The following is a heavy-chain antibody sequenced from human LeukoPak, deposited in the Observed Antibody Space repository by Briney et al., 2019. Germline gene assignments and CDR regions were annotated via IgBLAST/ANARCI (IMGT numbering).Heavy chain of an antibody. D-gene: IGHD5-12*01. Sequence: GGSLRLSCAASGFTFSSLWMTWVRQAPGKGLEWVANINQDGSEIYYVDSVKGRFTISRDSAKNSVYLQMNSLRVEDTAVYYCARDGGVSGYDLLDYWGQGTLVTVSS. V-gene: IGHV3-7*01. J-gene: IGHJ4*02. CDR1: GFTFSSLW. CDR2: INQDGSEI. CDR3: ARDGGVSGYDLLDY.